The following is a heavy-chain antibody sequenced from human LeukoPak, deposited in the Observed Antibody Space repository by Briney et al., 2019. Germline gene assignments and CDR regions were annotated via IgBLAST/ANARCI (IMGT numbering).Heavy chain of an antibody. V-gene: IGHV3-23*02. J-gene: IGHJ3*02. CDR2: ISGSGGST. CDR3: AKDGRQVGYDACDI. CDR1: GFTFSSYA. D-gene: IGHD3-10*01. Sequence: GGSLRLSCAASGFTFSSYAMSWVRQAPGKGLEWVSAISGSGGSTYYGDSVKGRFTISRDNSKNTLYLQMHSLRAEDTAVYYCAKDGRQVGYDACDIWGQGTMVTVSS.